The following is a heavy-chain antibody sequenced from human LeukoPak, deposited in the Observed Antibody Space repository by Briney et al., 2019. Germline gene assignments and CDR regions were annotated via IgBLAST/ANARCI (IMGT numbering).Heavy chain of an antibody. D-gene: IGHD3-3*01. CDR1: GFTFSSYG. V-gene: IGHV3-30*18. J-gene: IGHJ6*02. CDR3: AKDSEATYYDFWSGYYGMDV. CDR2: ISYDGSNK. Sequence: QSGGSLRLSCAASGFTFSSYGMHWVRQAPGKGLEWVAVISYDGSNKYYADSVKGRFTISRDNSKNTLYLHMNSLRAEDTAVYYCAKDSEATYYDFWSGYYGMDVWGQGTTVTVSS.